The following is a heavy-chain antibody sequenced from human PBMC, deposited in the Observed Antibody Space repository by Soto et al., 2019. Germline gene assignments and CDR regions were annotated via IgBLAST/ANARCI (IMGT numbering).Heavy chain of an antibody. Sequence: EVQLLESGGGLVKPGGSLRLSCAGSGFTFINYAMNWVRQAPGKGLEWVSTISGGGDAPFFADSVRGRFTISRDNSKNTVTLQMNNLGVDDTAVYFCARKVPGSTSRPDYWYFDLWGRGTLVTVSS. D-gene: IGHD3-10*01. J-gene: IGHJ2*01. CDR3: ARKVPGSTSRPDYWYFDL. CDR2: ISGGGDAP. CDR1: GFTFINYA. V-gene: IGHV3-23*01.